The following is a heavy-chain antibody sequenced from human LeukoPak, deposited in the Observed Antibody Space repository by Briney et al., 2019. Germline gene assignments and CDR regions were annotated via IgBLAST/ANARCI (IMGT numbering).Heavy chain of an antibody. V-gene: IGHV1-18*01. Sequence: ASVKVSCKASGYTFNSYGITWVRQAPGQGLEWMGWISAQYGHTSYAQKFQGRVTMTRDTSTSTVYMELSSLRSEDTAVYYCARGSTARYYDILTGYVSGHRPSFDYWGQGTLVTVSS. CDR3: ARGSTARYYDILTGYVSGHRPSFDY. CDR2: ISAQYGHT. J-gene: IGHJ4*02. CDR1: GYTFNSYG. D-gene: IGHD3-9*01.